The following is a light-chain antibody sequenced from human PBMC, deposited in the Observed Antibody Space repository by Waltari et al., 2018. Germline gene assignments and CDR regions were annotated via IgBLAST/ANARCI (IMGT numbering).Light chain of an antibody. CDR2: NNN. V-gene: IGLV1-44*01. CDR1: SSNIGSHT. CDR3: STWDGSLTGVV. Sequence: QSVLTQPPSASGTPGQTVTISCSGSSSNIGSHTVNWYQHLPGTAPKLLISNNNQRPSGVPDRFSGSKSGTSASLALSGLQSDDEAHYYCSTWDGSLTGVVFGGGTKLTVL. J-gene: IGLJ3*02.